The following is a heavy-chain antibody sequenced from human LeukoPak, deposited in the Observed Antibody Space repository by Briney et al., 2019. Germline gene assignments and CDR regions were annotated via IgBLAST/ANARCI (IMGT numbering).Heavy chain of an antibody. J-gene: IGHJ4*02. CDR2: IWDDGSNQ. D-gene: IGHD6-13*01. V-gene: IGHV3-33*01. CDR3: ARGRGSSWYFDY. Sequence: GGSLRLSCAASGFAFSRYGMHWVRQAPGKGLEWVAVIWDDGSNQKYADSVKGRFTNSRDNSKNTLYLQMNSLRAEDTAVYYCARGRGSSWYFDYWGQGTLVIVSS. CDR1: GFAFSRYG.